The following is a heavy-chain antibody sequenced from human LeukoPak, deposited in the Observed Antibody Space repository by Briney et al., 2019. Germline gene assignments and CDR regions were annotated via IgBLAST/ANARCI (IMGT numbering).Heavy chain of an antibody. Sequence: SETLSLTCTVSGGSIGTYSWNWIRQPPGKGLEWIGEINHSGSTNYNPSLKSRVTISVDTSKNQFSLKLSSVTAADTAVYYCARHPFATPFDYWGQGTLVTVSS. J-gene: IGHJ4*02. CDR1: GGSIGTYS. CDR3: ARHPFATPFDY. D-gene: IGHD1-26*01. CDR2: INHSGST. V-gene: IGHV4-59*08.